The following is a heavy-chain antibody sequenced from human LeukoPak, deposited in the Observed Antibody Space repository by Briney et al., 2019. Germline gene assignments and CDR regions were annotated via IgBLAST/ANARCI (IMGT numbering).Heavy chain of an antibody. CDR2: IQSSGST. D-gene: IGHD3-22*01. J-gene: IGHJ6*03. Sequence: PSETLSLTCTVSGGSISPYYWNWIRQSAGKGLEWIGRIQSSGSTNYNPSLRGRLTISVDKSQNQFSLKLTSVTAADTAVYYCARAERQFYYDSCGSSYYYYMDVWGKGTTVAVSS. V-gene: IGHV4-4*07. CDR1: GGSISPYY. CDR3: ARAERQFYYDSCGSSYYYYMDV.